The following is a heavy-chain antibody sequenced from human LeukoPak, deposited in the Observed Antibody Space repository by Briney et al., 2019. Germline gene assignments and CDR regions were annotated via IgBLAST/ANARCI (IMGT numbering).Heavy chain of an antibody. Sequence: GGSLRLSCAASGFTFSNYGIHWVRQAPGKGLEWVAIISYDGSNKYYADSVKGRFTISRDNSKNTLYLQMNSLRAEDTAVYYCAKDQAGGTRASDYWGQGTLVTVSS. J-gene: IGHJ4*02. D-gene: IGHD1-26*01. CDR2: ISYDGSNK. V-gene: IGHV3-30*18. CDR1: GFTFSNYG. CDR3: AKDQAGGTRASDY.